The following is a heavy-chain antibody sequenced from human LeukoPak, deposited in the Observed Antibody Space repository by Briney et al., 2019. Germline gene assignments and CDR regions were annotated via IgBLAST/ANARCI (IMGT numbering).Heavy chain of an antibody. CDR1: GFTFDDYA. CDR3: AKSFGYSSSWYYFDY. V-gene: IGHV3-9*01. D-gene: IGHD6-13*01. Sequence: GRSLRLSCAASGFTFDDYAMHWVRQAPGKGLEWVSGISWNSGSIGYADSVKGRFTISRDNAKNSLYLQMNSLRAEDTALYYCAKSFGYSSSWYYFDYWGQGTLVTVSS. CDR2: ISWNSGSI. J-gene: IGHJ4*02.